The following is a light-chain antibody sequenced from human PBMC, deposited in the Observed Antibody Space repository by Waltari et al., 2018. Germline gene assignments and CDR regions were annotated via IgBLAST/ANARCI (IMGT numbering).Light chain of an antibody. CDR3: QTGGHGTWV. CDR2: VNSDGSH. Sequence: QLVLTQSPSASASLGASVKLTCTLSSGHSSNIIAWHQQQPEKGPRYLMQVNSDGSHSKGDEIPDLFSGSSSGAERYLTISSLQSEDEADYYCQTGGHGTWVFGGGTKLTVL. J-gene: IGLJ3*02. CDR1: SGHSSNI. V-gene: IGLV4-69*01.